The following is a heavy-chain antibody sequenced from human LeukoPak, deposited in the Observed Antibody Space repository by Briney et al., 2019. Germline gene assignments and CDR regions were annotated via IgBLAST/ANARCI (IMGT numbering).Heavy chain of an antibody. CDR1: GFTFSSYW. CDR2: IKQDGSEK. CDR3: ARLFRVRVLRYFDWLYYFDY. D-gene: IGHD3-9*01. V-gene: IGHV3-7*01. J-gene: IGHJ4*02. Sequence: PGGSLRLSCAASGFTFSSYWMSWVRQAPGKGLEWVANIKQDGSEKYYVDSVKGRFTISRDNAKNSLYLQMNSLRAEDTAVYYCARLFRVRVLRYFDWLYYFDYWGQGTLVTVSS.